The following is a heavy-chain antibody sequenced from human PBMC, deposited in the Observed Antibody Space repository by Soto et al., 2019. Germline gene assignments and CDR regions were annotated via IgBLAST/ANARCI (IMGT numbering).Heavy chain of an antibody. V-gene: IGHV1-24*01. CDR1: GYTLTESS. CDR2: FEPNYGDA. J-gene: IGHJ4*02. CDR3: QTSYYSNSRHSFHF. Sequence: AAGKVSCNVSGYTLTESSMHWVRQVPGKGLEWMGWFEPNYGDADYRHRLPRKITITDDTSIYKAHVDLSSLRSEDEAVYYCQTSYYSNSRHSFHFWGQGTLAPASS. D-gene: IGHD3-22*01.